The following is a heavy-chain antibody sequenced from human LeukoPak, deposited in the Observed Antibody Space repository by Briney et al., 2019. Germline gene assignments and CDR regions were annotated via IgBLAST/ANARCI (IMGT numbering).Heavy chain of an antibody. V-gene: IGHV1-18*01. CDR3: ARLHQYYYYYYYMDV. J-gene: IGHJ6*03. D-gene: IGHD5-18*01. CDR1: GYTFTSYG. Sequence: ASVKVSCKASGYTFTSYGISWVRQAPGQGLEWMGWISAYNGNTNYAQKLQGRVTMTTDTSTSTAYMELRSLRSDDTAVYYCARLHQYYYYYYYMDVWGKGTTVTVSS. CDR2: ISAYNGNT.